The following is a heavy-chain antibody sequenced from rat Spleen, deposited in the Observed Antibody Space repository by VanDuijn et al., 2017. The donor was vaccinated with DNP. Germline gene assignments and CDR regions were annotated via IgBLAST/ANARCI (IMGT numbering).Heavy chain of an antibody. CDR1: GFSLSSYH. D-gene: IGHD4-6*01. Sequence: QVQLKESGPGLVQPSQTLSLSCTVSGFSLSSYHVHWVRQPPGKGLEWMGVIWSNGDTSYDSVLKSRLTISRDTSKSQVFLRMNSLQTEDTATYYCARALGSGYFDYWGQGVMVTVSS. CDR2: IWSNGDT. J-gene: IGHJ2*01. CDR3: ARALGSGYFDY. V-gene: IGHV2-32*01.